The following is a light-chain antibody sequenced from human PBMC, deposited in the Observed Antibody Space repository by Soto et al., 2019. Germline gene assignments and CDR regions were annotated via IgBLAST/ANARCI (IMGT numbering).Light chain of an antibody. J-gene: IGKJ1*01. CDR3: QQYNTWPSWT. V-gene: IGKV3-15*01. CDR1: QSVSSN. CDR2: GAS. Sequence: EIVMTQSPATLSVSPGERATLSCRASQSVSSNLAWYQQKPGQAPRLLIYGASTRATGIPARFSGSGSGTEFTLTLSSLQSEDVAVYYYQQYNTWPSWTFGLTTQVEI.